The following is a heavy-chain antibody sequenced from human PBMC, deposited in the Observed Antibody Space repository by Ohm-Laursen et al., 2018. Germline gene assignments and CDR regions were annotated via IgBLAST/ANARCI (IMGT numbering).Heavy chain of an antibody. J-gene: IGHJ3*02. D-gene: IGHD1-26*01. V-gene: IGHV4-59*01. CDR3: ARERLSGSYPDAFDI. Sequence: SDTLSLTCTVSGGSISGYYWSWIRQPPGKGLEWIGYIYYSGSTNYNPSLKSRVTISVDTSKNQFSLKLSSVTAADTAVYYCARERLSGSYPDAFDIWGQGTMVTVSS. CDR1: GGSISGYY. CDR2: IYYSGST.